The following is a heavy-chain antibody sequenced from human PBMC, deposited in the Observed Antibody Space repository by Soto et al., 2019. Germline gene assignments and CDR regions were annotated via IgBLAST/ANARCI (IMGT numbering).Heavy chain of an antibody. D-gene: IGHD4-4*01. CDR1: GFPFSSYV. V-gene: IGHV3-23*01. CDR3: AEDSNKYSSSLRGRYFDY. Sequence: GGSLRLSCAASGFPFSSYVMSWVRQAPGKGLEWVSGISGGGSNTFYAASVKGRFTISRDNSKNTLLLQMNSLGAEDTAVYYCAEDSNKYSSSLRGRYFDYWGQGIGVTVSS. CDR2: ISGGGSNT. J-gene: IGHJ4*02.